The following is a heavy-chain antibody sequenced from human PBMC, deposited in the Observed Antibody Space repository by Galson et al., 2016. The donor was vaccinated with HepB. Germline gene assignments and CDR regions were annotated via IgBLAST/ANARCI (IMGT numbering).Heavy chain of an antibody. J-gene: IGHJ3*02. CDR1: GFTFRSYA. Sequence: SLRLSCAASGFTFRSYAMNWVRQAPGKGLEWVSGISGSIAGTYYADSVKGRFTISRDNSKNTLYLQMNSLRAEDTAVYSCAKGLGVAVTGPLDAFDIWGQGTMVTVSS. CDR3: AKGLGVAVTGPLDAFDI. D-gene: IGHD6-19*01. V-gene: IGHV3-23*01. CDR2: ISGSIAGT.